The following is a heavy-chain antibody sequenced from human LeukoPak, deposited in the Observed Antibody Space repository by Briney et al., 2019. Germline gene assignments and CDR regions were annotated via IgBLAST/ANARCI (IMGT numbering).Heavy chain of an antibody. D-gene: IGHD3-22*01. J-gene: IGHJ4*02. CDR2: VYYSGST. CDR1: GGSISSSTYY. V-gene: IGHV4-39*01. Sequence: NPSETLSLTCTVSGGSISSSTYYRGWIRQPPGKGLEWIGSVYYSGSTYYNPSLKSRVTMCVDTSKNQFSLKLSSVTAADTAVYYCARRPSSYYDSTVGYFDYWGQGTLVTVSS. CDR3: ARRPSSYYDSTVGYFDY.